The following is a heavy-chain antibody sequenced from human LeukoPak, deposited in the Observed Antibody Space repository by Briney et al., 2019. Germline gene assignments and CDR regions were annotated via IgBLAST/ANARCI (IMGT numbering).Heavy chain of an antibody. CDR2: IYTSGST. J-gene: IGHJ5*02. CDR3: ARDMDYGSGSNWFDP. V-gene: IGHV4-4*07. Sequence: SETLSLTCTVSGGSLHNYYWSWIRQPPGKGLEWIGRIYTSGSTNYNPSLKSRVTMSVDTSKNQFSLKLSSVTAADTAAYYCARDMDYGSGSNWFDPWGQGTLVTVSS. D-gene: IGHD3-10*01. CDR1: GGSLHNYY.